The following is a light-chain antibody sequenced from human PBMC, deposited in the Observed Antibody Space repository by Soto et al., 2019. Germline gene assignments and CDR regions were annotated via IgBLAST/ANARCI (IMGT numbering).Light chain of an antibody. CDR2: EVS. CDR3: SSYTGSNNYV. V-gene: IGLV2-8*01. J-gene: IGLJ1*01. Sequence: QSALTQPPSASGAPGQSGTISCTGTSSDVGGYNYVSWYQQHPGKAPKLMIYEVSERPSGVPDRFSGSRSGNTASLTVSGLQAEDEADYYCSSYTGSNNYVFGTGTKVTVL. CDR1: SSDVGGYNY.